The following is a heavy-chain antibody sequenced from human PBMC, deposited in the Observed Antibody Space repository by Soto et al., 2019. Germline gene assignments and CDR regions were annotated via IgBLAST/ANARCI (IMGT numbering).Heavy chain of an antibody. Sequence: GGSLRLSCAASGFTFSNAWINWVRQTPGRGLEWVGRVRSKNDGGTTDYAASVKGRFTISRDDSKSIAYLQMNSLKTEDTAVYYCTRDRTYYDFWSGYYTVPFDYWGQGTLVTVSS. CDR3: TRDRTYYDFWSGYYTVPFDY. D-gene: IGHD3-3*01. CDR2: VRSKNDGGTT. V-gene: IGHV3-15*07. CDR1: GFTFSNAW. J-gene: IGHJ4*02.